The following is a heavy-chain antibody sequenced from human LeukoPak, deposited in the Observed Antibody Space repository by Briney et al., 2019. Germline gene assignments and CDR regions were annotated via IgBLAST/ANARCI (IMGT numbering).Heavy chain of an antibody. CDR3: TKGTIWLPFDY. J-gene: IGHJ4*02. CDR1: GFTFSNYA. Sequence: GGSLRLSCAASGFTFSNYAMSWAHQAPGQGLPWVSVISGSGGSTCYADFVKGPFTICRDNSQNSLYLQRNSLKAEETAVYYCTKGTIWLPFDYWGQGTLVTVSS. D-gene: IGHD5-18*01. V-gene: IGHV3-23*01. CDR2: ISGSGGST.